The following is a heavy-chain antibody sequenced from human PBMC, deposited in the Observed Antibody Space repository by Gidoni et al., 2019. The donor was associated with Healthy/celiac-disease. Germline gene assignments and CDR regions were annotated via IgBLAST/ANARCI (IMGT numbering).Heavy chain of an antibody. CDR1: GFTFSSSS. J-gene: IGHJ4*02. V-gene: IGHV3-48*04. Sequence: EVQLVESGGGLVQPGGSLRLSCAASGFTFSSSSMNWVRQAPGKGLEWVSYISSSSSTIYYADSVKGRFTISRDNAKNSLYLQMNSLRAEDTAVYYCARELGYYGSGSYYNCGDYWGQGTLVTVSS. D-gene: IGHD3-10*01. CDR3: ARELGYYGSGSYYNCGDY. CDR2: ISSSSSTI.